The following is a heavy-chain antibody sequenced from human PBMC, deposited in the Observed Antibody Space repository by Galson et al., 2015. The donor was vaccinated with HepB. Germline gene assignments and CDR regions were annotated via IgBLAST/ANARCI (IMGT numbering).Heavy chain of an antibody. D-gene: IGHD5-24*01. Sequence: ETLSLTCAVSGSSISTTYWWSWVRQPPGKGLEWIGDIYHSGRTNYNPSLGNRLTISVDKSKNQFSRKLTSVTAADTAVYYCARESTNTRGFDPWGQGTLVTVSS. J-gene: IGHJ5*02. CDR3: ARESTNTRGFDP. CDR2: IYHSGRT. V-gene: IGHV4-4*02. CDR1: GSSISTTYW.